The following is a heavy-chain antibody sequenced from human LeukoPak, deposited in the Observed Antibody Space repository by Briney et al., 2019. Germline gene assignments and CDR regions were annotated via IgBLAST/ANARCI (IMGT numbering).Heavy chain of an antibody. CDR2: ISSSSSYT. CDR1: GFTFSDYY. J-gene: IGHJ4*02. V-gene: IGHV3-11*03. D-gene: IGHD6-13*01. Sequence: GGSLRLSCAASGFTFSDYYMSWIRQAPGKGLEWVSYISSSSSYTNYADSVKGQFTISRDNAKNSLYLQMNSLRAEDTAVYYCARSSSWYLFDYWGQGTLVTVSS. CDR3: ARSSSWYLFDY.